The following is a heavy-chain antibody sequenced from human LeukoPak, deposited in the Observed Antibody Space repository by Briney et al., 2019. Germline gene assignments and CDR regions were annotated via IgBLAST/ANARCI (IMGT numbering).Heavy chain of an antibody. D-gene: IGHD3-3*01. J-gene: IGHJ4*02. CDR1: GYTFSSYW. CDR3: ARQNDFRLDY. CDR2: IYPGDSDT. Sequence: GESLRISCKGSGYTFSSYWIGWVRQMPGKGLEWMGIIYPGDSDTRYSPSLQGQATISVDTSIGTAYLQWSSLKASDTAIYYCARQNDFRLDYWGQGTLVTVSS. V-gene: IGHV5-51*01.